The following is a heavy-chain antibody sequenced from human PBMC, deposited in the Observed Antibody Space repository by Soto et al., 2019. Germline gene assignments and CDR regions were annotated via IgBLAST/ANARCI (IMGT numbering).Heavy chain of an antibody. CDR3: AREGANWFDP. V-gene: IGHV4-59*12. CDR2: IYYSGST. CDR1: GGCISSYY. Sequence: PSETLSLTCTVSGGCISSYYWSWIRQPPGKGLEWIGYIYYSGSTYYNPSLKSRVTISVDTSKNQFSLKLSSVTAADTAVYYCAREGANWFDPWGQGTLVTVSS. J-gene: IGHJ5*02.